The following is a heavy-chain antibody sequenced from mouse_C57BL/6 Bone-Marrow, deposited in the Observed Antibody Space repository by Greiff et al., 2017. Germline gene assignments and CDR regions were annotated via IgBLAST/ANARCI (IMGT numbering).Heavy chain of an antibody. CDR1: GYPFSSYW. Sequence: QVQLQQSGAELVKPGASVKISCKASGYPFSSYWMNWVKQRPGKGLEWIGQIYPGDGDTNYNGKFKGKATLTADKSSSTAYMQLSSLSSEDSAVYVCARDSTTVVAKGFDYWGQGTTLTVSS. V-gene: IGHV1-80*01. J-gene: IGHJ2*01. D-gene: IGHD1-1*01. CDR3: ARDSTTVVAKGFDY. CDR2: IYPGDGDT.